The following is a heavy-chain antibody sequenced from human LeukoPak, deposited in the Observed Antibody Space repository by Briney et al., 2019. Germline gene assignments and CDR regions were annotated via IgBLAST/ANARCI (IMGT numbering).Heavy chain of an antibody. Sequence: SETPSLTCAVYGGSFSGYYWSWIRQPPGKGLEWIGEINHSGSTNYNPSLKSRVTISVDTSKNQFSLKLSSVTAADTAVYYCARPRDSSGYYYTYWGQGTLVTVSS. V-gene: IGHV4-34*01. CDR2: INHSGST. D-gene: IGHD3-22*01. CDR1: GGSFSGYY. J-gene: IGHJ4*02. CDR3: ARPRDSSGYYYTY.